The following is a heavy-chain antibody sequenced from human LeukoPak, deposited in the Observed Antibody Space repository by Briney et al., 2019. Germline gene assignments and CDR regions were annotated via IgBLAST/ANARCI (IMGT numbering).Heavy chain of an antibody. Sequence: SQTLSLTCAISGDSVSNTNAAWNWIRQSPSRGLEWLGRTYFRSKWYNGYAVSVQSRISINADTSKSQFSLQLNSVTPEDTAVYYCAKSNYGDYVWFDPWGQGTLVTVSS. D-gene: IGHD4-17*01. CDR2: TYFRSKWYN. J-gene: IGHJ5*02. CDR1: GDSVSNTNAA. CDR3: AKSNYGDYVWFDP. V-gene: IGHV6-1*01.